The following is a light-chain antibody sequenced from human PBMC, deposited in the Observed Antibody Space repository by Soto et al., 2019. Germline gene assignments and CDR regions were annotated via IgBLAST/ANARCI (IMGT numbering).Light chain of an antibody. CDR1: QTISSW. CDR2: DAS. J-gene: IGKJ4*01. V-gene: IGKV1-5*01. Sequence: DIQMTQSPSTLSGSVGDRVTITCRASQTISSWLAWYQQKPGKAPKLLIYDASSLESGVPSRFSGSGSGTEFTLTITSLQPDDLATFYCKQYNSYPLTFGGGTKVDIK. CDR3: KQYNSYPLT.